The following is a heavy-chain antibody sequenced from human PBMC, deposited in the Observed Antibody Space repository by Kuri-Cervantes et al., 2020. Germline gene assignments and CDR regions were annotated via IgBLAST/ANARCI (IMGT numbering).Heavy chain of an antibody. V-gene: IGHV1-69*13. CDR1: GVTFSSYA. CDR3: ATRYSSSWYPYDY. Sequence: SVKVSCKASGVTFSSYAISWVRQAPGQGLEWMGGIIPIFGTANYAQKFQGRVTITADESTSTAYMELSSLRSEDTAVYYCATRYSSSWYPYDYWGQGTLVTVSS. CDR2: IIPIFGTA. J-gene: IGHJ4*02. D-gene: IGHD6-13*01.